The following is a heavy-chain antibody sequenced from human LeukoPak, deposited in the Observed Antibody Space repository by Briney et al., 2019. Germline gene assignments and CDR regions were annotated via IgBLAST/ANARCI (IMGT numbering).Heavy chain of an antibody. CDR1: GGSISSSSFY. V-gene: IGHV4-39*07. CDR2: INHSGST. Sequence: SETLSLTCSVSGGSISSSSFYWGWIRQPPGKGLEWIGEINHSGSTNYNPSLKSRVTISVDTSKNQFSLKLSSVTAADTAVYYCARAPIYYYYYYYMDVWGKGTTVTVSS. J-gene: IGHJ6*03. D-gene: IGHD2-21*01. CDR3: ARAPIYYYYYYYMDV.